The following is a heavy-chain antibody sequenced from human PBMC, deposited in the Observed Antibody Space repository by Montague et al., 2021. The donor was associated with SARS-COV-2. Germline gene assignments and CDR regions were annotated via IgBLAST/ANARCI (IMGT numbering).Heavy chain of an antibody. Sequence: SLRLSCAASGFTFNDYAMHWVRQAPGEGLEWVSVISGDGDRTYYANSVKGRFTISRDNSKNSLYLQINSLRTEDTALYYCAKDGADIMVVRLIYMDVWGKGTTVTVSS. V-gene: IGHV3-43*02. J-gene: IGHJ6*03. D-gene: IGHD2-2*01. CDR2: ISGDGDRT. CDR3: AKDGADIMVVRLIYMDV. CDR1: GFTFNDYA.